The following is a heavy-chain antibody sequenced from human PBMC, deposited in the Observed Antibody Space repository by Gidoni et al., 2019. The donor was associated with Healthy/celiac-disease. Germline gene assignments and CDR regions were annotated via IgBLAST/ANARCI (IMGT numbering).Heavy chain of an antibody. CDR1: GGSISSSSYY. CDR2: IYYSGST. CDR3: ARQRRAVGRANWFDP. J-gene: IGHJ5*02. D-gene: IGHD3-10*01. Sequence: QLQLQESGPGLVKPSETLSLTCTVSGGSISSSSYYWGWIRQPPGKGLEWIGSIYYSGSTYYNPSRKSRVTISVDTSKNQFSLRLSSVTAADTAVYYCARQRRAVGRANWFDPWGQGTLVTVSS. V-gene: IGHV4-39*01.